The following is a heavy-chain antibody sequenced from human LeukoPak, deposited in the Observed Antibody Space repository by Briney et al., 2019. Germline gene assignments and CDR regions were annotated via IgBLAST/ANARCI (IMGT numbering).Heavy chain of an antibody. CDR3: ARDPAGTASFDY. J-gene: IGHJ4*02. Sequence: SETLSLTCTVSGGSISGFHWSWIRQPPGKGLEWIGSIYYSGSTYYNPSLKSRVTISVDTSKNQFSLKLSSVTAADTAVYYCARDPAGTASFDYWGQGTLVTVSS. CDR1: GGSISGFH. CDR2: IYYSGST. D-gene: IGHD1-1*01. V-gene: IGHV4-59*12.